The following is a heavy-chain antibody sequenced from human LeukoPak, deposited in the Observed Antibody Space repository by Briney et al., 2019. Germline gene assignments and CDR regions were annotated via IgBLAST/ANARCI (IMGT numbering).Heavy chain of an antibody. Sequence: GGSLRLSCAASGFIFKNFWMHWVRQVPGKGLVWVSRINLGGVTTTYTNSVKGRFTISRDDAKNTLYLQMNSLRVDDTAVYFCVRDFAGARDYWGQGTLVTVSS. J-gene: IGHJ4*02. CDR2: INLGGVTT. D-gene: IGHD3-3*01. CDR3: VRDFAGARDY. CDR1: GFIFKNFW. V-gene: IGHV3-74*01.